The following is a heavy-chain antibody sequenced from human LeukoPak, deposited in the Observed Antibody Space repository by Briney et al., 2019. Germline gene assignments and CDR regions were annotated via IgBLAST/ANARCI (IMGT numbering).Heavy chain of an antibody. J-gene: IGHJ4*02. V-gene: IGHV3-21*01. CDR2: ISSSSSYI. Sequence: GGSLRLSCAASGFTFSSYSINWVRQAPGEGLEWVSSISSSSSYIYYADSVKGRFTISRDNSKNTLYLQMNSLRAEDTAVYYCARDLVSSGYATTVDYWGQGTLVTVSS. CDR1: GFTFSSYS. D-gene: IGHD6-19*01. CDR3: ARDLVSSGYATTVDY.